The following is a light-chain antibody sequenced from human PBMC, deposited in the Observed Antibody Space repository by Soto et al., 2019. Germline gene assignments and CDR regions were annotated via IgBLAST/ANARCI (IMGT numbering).Light chain of an antibody. CDR3: QQYNNWPPWT. CDR2: GAS. Sequence: EIVMTQSPATLSVSPGERATLSSRASQSVSNNLAWYHQKPGQAPSLLIYGASTRATGIPARFSGSGSGTEFTLPISSLQSEDFAVYYCQQYNNWPPWTFGQGTKVEIK. J-gene: IGKJ1*01. V-gene: IGKV3-15*01. CDR1: QSVSNN.